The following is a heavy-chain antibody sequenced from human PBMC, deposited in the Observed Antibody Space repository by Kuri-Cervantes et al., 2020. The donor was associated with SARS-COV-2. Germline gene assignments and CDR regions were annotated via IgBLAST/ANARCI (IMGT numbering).Heavy chain of an antibody. CDR3: ARSRDGYNND. D-gene: IGHD5-24*01. Sequence: AETLSLTCTVSGGSISSSSYYWGWIRQPPGRGLEWIGSIYYSGSTYYNPSLKSRVTISVDTSKNQFSLKLSSVTAADTAVCYCARSRDGYNNDWGQGTLVTVSS. V-gene: IGHV4-39*01. CDR1: GGSISSSSYY. J-gene: IGHJ4*02. CDR2: IYYSGST.